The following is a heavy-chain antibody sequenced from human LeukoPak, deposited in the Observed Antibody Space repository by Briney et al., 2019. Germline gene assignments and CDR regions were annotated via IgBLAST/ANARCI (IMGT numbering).Heavy chain of an antibody. Sequence: GGSLRLSCSASGFTFSYYDMHWVRQAPGKGLEYVSAITSDGGTTYYADSLKGRFTISRDNSKNTLYLQMSSLRAEDTAVYHCVRTFGYCSSTTCYVFDYWGQGTLVTVSS. J-gene: IGHJ4*02. V-gene: IGHV3-64D*09. CDR2: ITSDGGTT. D-gene: IGHD2-2*01. CDR1: GFTFSYYD. CDR3: VRTFGYCSSTTCYVFDY.